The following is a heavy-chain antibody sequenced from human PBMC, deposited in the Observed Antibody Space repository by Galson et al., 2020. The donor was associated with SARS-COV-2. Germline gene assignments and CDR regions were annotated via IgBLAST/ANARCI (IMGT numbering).Heavy chain of an antibody. CDR1: GFPFSSYD. V-gene: IGHV3-30*03. CDR3: ARNAWFFMGIEGLGRSPLES. J-gene: IGHJ4*02. Sequence: GESLKISCAVSGFPFSSYDMHWVRQAPGKGLEWVAIIKYDETEKYYADSVRGRFTISRDNSRNTLYLQMNSLRVEDTAVYYCARNAWFFMGIEGLGRSPLESWGQGTLVTVSS. CDR2: IKYDETEK. D-gene: IGHD1-26*01.